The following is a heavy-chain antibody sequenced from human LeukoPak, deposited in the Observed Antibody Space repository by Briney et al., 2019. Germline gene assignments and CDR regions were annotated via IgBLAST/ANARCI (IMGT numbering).Heavy chain of an antibody. CDR3: AKSNGYGLVDI. J-gene: IGHJ3*02. Sequence: PSETLSLTCTVSGDSIFSATYHWSWVRQPAGKGLEWIGRIFNTGTTNHNPALKGRVTLSLDRSKNQFSLQLTSVTAADTAVYYCAKSNGYGLVDIWGQGTMVTVSS. D-gene: IGHD3-10*01. V-gene: IGHV4-61*02. CDR1: GDSIFSATYH. CDR2: IFNTGTT.